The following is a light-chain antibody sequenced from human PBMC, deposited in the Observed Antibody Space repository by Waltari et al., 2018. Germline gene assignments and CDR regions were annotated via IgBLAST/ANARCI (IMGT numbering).Light chain of an antibody. V-gene: IGKV4-1*01. CDR2: VAS. J-gene: IGKJ4*01. CDR1: QSLLYRPNQQNN. CDR3: QPSYTTPLT. Sequence: DLVMTQSPESLAASLGERAALNYTSSQSLLYRPNQQNNLTWYQRKPGQPPKLLFSVASTRESGVPDRFSGSGSGTDFTLTISSLQAEDVAVYYCQPSYTTPLTFGGGTRVEIK.